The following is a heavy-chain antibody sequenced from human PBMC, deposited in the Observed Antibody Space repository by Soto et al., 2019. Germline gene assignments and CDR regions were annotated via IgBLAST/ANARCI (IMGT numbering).Heavy chain of an antibody. CDR3: ARDPPYDYGDYQFDY. V-gene: IGHV3-33*01. Sequence: QVQLVESGGGVVQPGRSLRLSCAASGFTFSSYGMHWVRQAPGKGLEWVAVIWYDGSNKYYADSVKGRFTISRDNSKNTLYLQMNSLRAEDTAVYYCARDPPYDYGDYQFDYWGQGTLVTVSS. CDR2: IWYDGSNK. J-gene: IGHJ4*02. CDR1: GFTFSSYG. D-gene: IGHD4-17*01.